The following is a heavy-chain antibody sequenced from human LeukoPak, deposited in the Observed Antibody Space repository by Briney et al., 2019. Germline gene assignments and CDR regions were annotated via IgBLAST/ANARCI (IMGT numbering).Heavy chain of an antibody. CDR2: MNPNSGNT. V-gene: IGHV1-8*01. CDR1: GYTFTSYD. D-gene: IGHD2/OR15-2a*01. Sequence: LEASVKVSCKASGYTFTSYDINWVRQATGQGLEWMGWMNPNSGNTGYAQKFQGRVTMTRNTSISTAYMELSSLRSEDTAVYYCARGFNGPKPRTRNYYFDYWGQGTLVTVSS. J-gene: IGHJ4*02. CDR3: ARGFNGPKPRTRNYYFDY.